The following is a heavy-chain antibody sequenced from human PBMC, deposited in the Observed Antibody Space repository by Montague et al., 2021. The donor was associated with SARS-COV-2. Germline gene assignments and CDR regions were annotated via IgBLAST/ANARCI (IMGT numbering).Heavy chain of an antibody. CDR2: IYYSGSP. J-gene: IGHJ4*02. Sequence: TLSLTCTASGGSISSGSYSWSWIRQGPGKGLEWIGNIYYSGSPYYSPSLRSRATLSVDTSKNQFSLNLSSVTAADTAVYYCARVDAASGTPYCDYWGQGTLVTVSS. CDR3: ARVDAASGTPYCDY. V-gene: IGHV4-31*03. CDR1: GGSISSGSYS. D-gene: IGHD6-13*01.